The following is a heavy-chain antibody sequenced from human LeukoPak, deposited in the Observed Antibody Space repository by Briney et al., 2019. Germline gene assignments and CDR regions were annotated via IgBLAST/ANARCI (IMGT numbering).Heavy chain of an antibody. V-gene: IGHV1-69-2*01. CDR3: STVFAGYNSVIMPPVVPDY. D-gene: IGHD3-10*01. J-gene: IGHJ4*02. Sequence: ASVKISCKASGYIFKNYFIHWIQQSPGKGLKWMGRIDPADGETKYAGKFQGRVTLTADTPTETVYMEMSSLRFEDTALYYCSTVFAGYNSVIMPPVVPDYWGQGTLVSVSA. CDR2: IDPADGET. CDR1: GYIFKNYF.